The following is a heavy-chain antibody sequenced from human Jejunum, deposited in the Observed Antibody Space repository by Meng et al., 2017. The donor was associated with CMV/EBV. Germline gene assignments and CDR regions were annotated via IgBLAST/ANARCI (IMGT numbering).Heavy chain of an antibody. CDR2: SSSGST. V-gene: IGHV3-23*01. D-gene: IGHD3-10*01. CDR1: GFTFSSFA. CDR3: ARGLNWLDP. J-gene: IGHJ5*02. Sequence: LSLSCEASGFTFSSFAMSWVRQAPGKGLEWVSGSSSGSTYYAGSVKGRFSISRDNSKSTLFLQMNSLRDEDTAVYYCARGLNWLDPWGQGTLVTVSS.